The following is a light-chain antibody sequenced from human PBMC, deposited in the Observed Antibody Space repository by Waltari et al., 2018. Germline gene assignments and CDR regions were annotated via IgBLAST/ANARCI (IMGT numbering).Light chain of an antibody. CDR3: SSFAGTSTLV. CDR1: SSDIGGYNY. CDR2: EVP. V-gene: IGLV2-8*01. J-gene: IGLJ2*01. Sequence: QSALTQPPSASGSPGQSVTISCTGTSSDIGGYNYVSWYQQYPGQAPKLMLYEVPERPSGVPARFSASKSGNTASLTVSGLQAEDEADYYCSSFAGTSTLVFGGGTKLTVL.